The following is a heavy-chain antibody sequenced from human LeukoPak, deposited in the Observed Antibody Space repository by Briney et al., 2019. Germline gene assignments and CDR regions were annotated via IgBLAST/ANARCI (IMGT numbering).Heavy chain of an antibody. D-gene: IGHD6-25*01. CDR2: INPKSGGT. J-gene: IGHJ4*02. CDR3: ARVGITAATADY. Sequence: ASVKVSCKASGYSFTGHYMHWVRQAPGQGLEWMGWINPKSGGTNYAQKFQGRVTMTSDTSTSTVYMELNSLRSEDTAVYFCARVGITAATADYWGQGTLVTVSS. V-gene: IGHV1-2*02. CDR1: GYSFTGHY.